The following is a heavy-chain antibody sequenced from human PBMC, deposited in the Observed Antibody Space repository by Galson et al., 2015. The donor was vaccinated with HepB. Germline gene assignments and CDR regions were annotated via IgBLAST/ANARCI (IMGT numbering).Heavy chain of an antibody. D-gene: IGHD5-24*01. V-gene: IGHV3-48*04. Sequence: SLRLSCAASGFSISGYSMNWVRQAPGKGLEWLSYISGHRNTIYYTDAVKGRFTISRDNAKNSLFLQMNILRVEDTAVYYCARERVMGWLQTSLGNLDPWGQGTLVTVSS. CDR3: ARERVMGWLQTSLGNLDP. J-gene: IGHJ5*02. CDR2: ISGHRNTI. CDR1: GFSISGYS.